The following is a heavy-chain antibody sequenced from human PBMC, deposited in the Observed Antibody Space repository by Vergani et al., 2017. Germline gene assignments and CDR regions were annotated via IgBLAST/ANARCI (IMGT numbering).Heavy chain of an antibody. D-gene: IGHD5-24*01. CDR1: GFTFSSYA. CDR2: ISYSGGST. CDR3: VRGGMATIYNWFDP. J-gene: IGHJ5*01. V-gene: IGHV3-23*01. Sequence: EVQLLESGGGLVQPGGSLRLSCAASGFTFSSYAMSWVRQAPGKGLEWVSAISYSGGSTYYADSVKGRFTISRDNSKNTLYLQMNSLRADDTAVYYCVRGGMATIYNWFDPWGQGTRVTVSS.